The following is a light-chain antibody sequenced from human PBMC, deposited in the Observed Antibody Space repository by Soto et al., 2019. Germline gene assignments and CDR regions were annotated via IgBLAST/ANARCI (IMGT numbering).Light chain of an antibody. J-gene: IGKJ1*01. CDR3: QQYNNYFWT. CDR2: KAS. Sequence: DIQMTQSPSTLSASVGDRVTITCRASQTISTWLAWYQQKPERAPKLLIYKASSLQSGVPSRFSGSGSGTEFTLTISSLQPDDFATYYCQQYNNYFWTFGQGTKVDIK. V-gene: IGKV1-5*03. CDR1: QTISTW.